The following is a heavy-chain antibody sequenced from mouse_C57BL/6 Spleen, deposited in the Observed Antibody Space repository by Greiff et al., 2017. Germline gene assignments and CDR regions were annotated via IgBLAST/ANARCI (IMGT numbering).Heavy chain of an antibody. CDR1: GFTFSDYG. Sequence: EVMLVESGGGLVKPGGSLKLSCAASGFTFSDYGMHWVRQAPEKGLEWVAYISSGSSTIYYADTVKGRFTISRDNAKNTLFLQMTSLRSEDTAMYYCARGGVMITSLFDYWGQGTTLTVSS. J-gene: IGHJ2*01. D-gene: IGHD2-4*01. CDR3: ARGGVMITSLFDY. V-gene: IGHV5-17*01. CDR2: ISSGSSTI.